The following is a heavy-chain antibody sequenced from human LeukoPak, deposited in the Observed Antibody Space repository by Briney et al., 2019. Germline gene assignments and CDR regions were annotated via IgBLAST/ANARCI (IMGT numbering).Heavy chain of an antibody. D-gene: IGHD3-10*01. CDR3: AKDPGSYYNEYFHH. J-gene: IGHJ1*01. V-gene: IGHV3-23*01. CDR2: ISGSGGST. CDR1: GLTFSSSA. Sequence: GGSLRLSCAASGLTFSSSAMSCVRQAPGKGLEWVSAISGSGGSTYYADSVKGRFTISRDNSKNTLYLQMSSLRAEDTAVYYCAKDPGSYYNEYFHHWGQGSLVTVSS.